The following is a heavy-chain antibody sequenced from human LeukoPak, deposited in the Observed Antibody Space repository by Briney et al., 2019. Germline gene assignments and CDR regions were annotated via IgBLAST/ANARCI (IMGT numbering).Heavy chain of an antibody. CDR1: GGSISTSNYY. V-gene: IGHV4-39*07. D-gene: IGHD1-26*01. CDR2: IFYSGST. CDR3: ARLRLIVRTSNWFDP. Sequence: PSETLSLTCTDSGGSISTSNYYWGWIRQPPGKGLEWIGNIFYSGSTYYGPSLKSRLTISLDTSKNQFSLKLTSVTAADTAVYYCARLRLIVRTSNWFDPWGQGTLVTVSS. J-gene: IGHJ5*02.